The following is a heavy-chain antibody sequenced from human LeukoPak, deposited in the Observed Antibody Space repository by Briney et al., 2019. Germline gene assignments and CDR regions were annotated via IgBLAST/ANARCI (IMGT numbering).Heavy chain of an antibody. Sequence: PGGSLRLSCAASGFTFSSYAMSWVRQAPGKGLEWVSAISGSGGSTHYADSVKGRFTISRDNSKNTLYLQMNSLRAEDTAVYYCAKELGYCSSTSCFSAFDYWGQGTLVTVSS. CDR3: AKELGYCSSTSCFSAFDY. CDR2: ISGSGGST. D-gene: IGHD2-2*01. CDR1: GFTFSSYA. J-gene: IGHJ4*02. V-gene: IGHV3-23*01.